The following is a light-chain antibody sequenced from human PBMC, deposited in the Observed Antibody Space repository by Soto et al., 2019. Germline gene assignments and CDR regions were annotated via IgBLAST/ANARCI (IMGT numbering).Light chain of an antibody. CDR1: QTINIY. V-gene: IGKV1-39*01. CDR2: AAS. J-gene: IGKJ1*01. CDR3: QQSHSART. Sequence: DIQMTQSPSSLSASVGDRVTITCRASQTINIYLSWYQQKPGKAPKLLIYAASILQTGVPSRFSGSGSGADFTLIISSLQPEDFATYYCQQSHSARTFGPGTTVDVK.